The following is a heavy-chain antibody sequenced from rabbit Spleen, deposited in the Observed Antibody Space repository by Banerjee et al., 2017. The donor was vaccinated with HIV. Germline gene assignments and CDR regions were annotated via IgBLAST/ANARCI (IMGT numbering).Heavy chain of an antibody. J-gene: IGHJ4*01. CDR2: IGTGSSGVT. D-gene: IGHD4-2*01. Sequence: QQQLEESGGGLVKPGGTLTITCTASGFSFSSGYYMGWVRQAPGKGLEWIACIGTGSSGVTYYASWAKSRFTISQTSSTTVTLQMTGLTAADTATYFCARDSAGREDFSLWGPGTLVTVS. V-gene: IGHV1S45*01. CDR1: GFSFSSGYY. CDR3: ARDSAGREDFSL.